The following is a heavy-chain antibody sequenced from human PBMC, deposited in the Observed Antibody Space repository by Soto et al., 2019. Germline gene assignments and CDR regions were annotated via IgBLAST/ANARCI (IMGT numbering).Heavy chain of an antibody. Sequence: PSETLSLTCSVFGGSISSFTYYWGLILKPPGKGLEWIWTVYYNENTYYNPSVKSRVTITVDTARNQFSLNLRSVTAADTAMYFCARLERYYGAPGWFDPWGPGTLVTVSS. CDR2: VYYNENT. D-gene: IGHD2-21*01. V-gene: IGHV4-39*01. J-gene: IGHJ5*02. CDR3: ARLERYYGAPGWFDP. CDR1: GGSISSFTYY.